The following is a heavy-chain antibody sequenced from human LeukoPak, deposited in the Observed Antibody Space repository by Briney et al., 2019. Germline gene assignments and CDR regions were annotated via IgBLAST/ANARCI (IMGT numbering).Heavy chain of an antibody. J-gene: IGHJ4*02. CDR1: GFSYSSYG. D-gene: IGHD3-22*01. CDR3: ARAVMVSLGYDSSGYSQD. V-gene: IGHV3-33*01. CDR2: IWYDGSNK. Sequence: GGSLRLSCAASGFSYSSYGFHWVRQAPGKGLEWVAIIWYDGSNKYYAGSVKGRFTISRDNAKNSLYLQMNSLRAEDTAVYYCARAVMVSLGYDSSGYSQDWGQGTLATVSS.